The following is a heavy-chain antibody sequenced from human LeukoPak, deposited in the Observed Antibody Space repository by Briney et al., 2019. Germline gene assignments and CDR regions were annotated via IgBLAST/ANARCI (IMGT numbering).Heavy chain of an antibody. J-gene: IGHJ4*02. Sequence: SETLSLTCTVSGGSISSYYWSWIRQPAGKGLEWIGRIYTSGSTNYNPSLKSRVTMSVDTSKNQFSLKLSSVTAADTAVYYCARRLTYYDSSGYYDYWGQGTQVTVSS. CDR1: GGSISSYY. CDR3: ARRLTYYDSSGYYDY. V-gene: IGHV4-4*07. CDR2: IYTSGST. D-gene: IGHD3-22*01.